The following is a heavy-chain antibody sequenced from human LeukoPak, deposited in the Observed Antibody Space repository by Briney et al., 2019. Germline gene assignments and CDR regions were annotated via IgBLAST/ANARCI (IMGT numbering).Heavy chain of an antibody. CDR3: ARALVVPAATYYYYYGMDV. CDR1: GGSFSGYY. Sequence: SETLSLTCAVYGGSFSGYYWSWIRQPPGKGLEWIGEINHSGSTNYNPSLESRVTISVDTSKNQFSLKLSSVTAADTAVYYCARALVVPAATYYYYYGMDVWGQGTTVTVSS. D-gene: IGHD2-2*01. CDR2: INHSGST. V-gene: IGHV4-34*01. J-gene: IGHJ6*02.